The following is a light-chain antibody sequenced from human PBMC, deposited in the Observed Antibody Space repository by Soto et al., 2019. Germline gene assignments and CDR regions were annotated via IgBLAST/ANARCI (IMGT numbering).Light chain of an antibody. J-gene: IGLJ1*01. CDR3: ISYASTSLYV. V-gene: IGLV2-14*01. Sequence: QSALTQPASVSGSPGQSITISCTGTSSDVGAYNYVSLYQQYPVKAPKVMLFEVSHRPSGVSNRFSGSKSGNTASLTSSGIQAEDEADYYCISYASTSLYVFGTGTKVTVL. CDR1: SSDVGAYNY. CDR2: EVS.